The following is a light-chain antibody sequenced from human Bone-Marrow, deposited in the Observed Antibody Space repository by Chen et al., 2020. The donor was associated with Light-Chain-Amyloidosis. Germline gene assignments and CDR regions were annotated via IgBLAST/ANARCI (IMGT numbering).Light chain of an antibody. CDR1: SPNIGKDY. CDR2: DNN. CDR3: GTRDSSVDAGV. J-gene: IGLJ2*01. V-gene: IGLV1-51*01. Sequence: QSVLTQPPSASGTPGQRVTISCSGSSPNIGKDYVSWYQQLPGTAPNVLIYDNNKRASGITNRFSGSKYGTSATLSITGLQTEDEADCYCGTRDSSVDAGVFGRGTMLTVL.